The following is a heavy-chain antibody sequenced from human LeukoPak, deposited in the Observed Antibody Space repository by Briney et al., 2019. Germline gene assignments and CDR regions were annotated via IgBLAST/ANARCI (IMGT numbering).Heavy chain of an antibody. CDR3: ARRLGMGGVFDY. D-gene: IGHD7-27*01. CDR2: FDPEDGER. Sequence: ASVKVSCKVSGYTLTELSTHWVRQAPGKGLEWMGGFDPEDGERIYAQKFQDRVTMTEDTSTDTAYMELRSLRSDDTAVYYCARRLGMGGVFDYWGQGTLVTVSS. V-gene: IGHV1-24*01. CDR1: GYTLTELS. J-gene: IGHJ4*02.